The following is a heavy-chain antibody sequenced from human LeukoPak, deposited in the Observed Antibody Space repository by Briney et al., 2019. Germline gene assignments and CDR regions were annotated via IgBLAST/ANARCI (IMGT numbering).Heavy chain of an antibody. CDR3: ARRVGSSSGYSFDY. D-gene: IGHD5-12*01. Sequence: ASVKVSCKASGYTFTDYYIHWVRQRQAPGQGLEWMGRINPNSGGTNYAQKFQGRVTMTRDTSFSTAYMELSSLSSDDTAVYFCARRVGSSSGYSFDYWGQGTLVTVSS. J-gene: IGHJ4*02. CDR1: GYTFTDYY. CDR2: INPNSGGT. V-gene: IGHV1-2*06.